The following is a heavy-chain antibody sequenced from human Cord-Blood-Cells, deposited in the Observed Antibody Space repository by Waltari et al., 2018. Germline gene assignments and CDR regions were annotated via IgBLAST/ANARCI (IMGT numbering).Heavy chain of an antibody. CDR1: GGSFSGYY. CDR3: ARGYSSSWYKAFDI. D-gene: IGHD6-13*01. J-gene: IGHJ3*02. CDR2: INHSGST. Sequence: QVQLQQWGAGLLKPSETLSLTCAVYGGSFSGYYWSWIRQPPGKGLEWIGEINHSGSTNYNPSLKSRVTRSVDTSKNQFSLKLSSVTAADTAVYYCARGYSSSWYKAFDIWGQGTMVTVSS. V-gene: IGHV4-34*01.